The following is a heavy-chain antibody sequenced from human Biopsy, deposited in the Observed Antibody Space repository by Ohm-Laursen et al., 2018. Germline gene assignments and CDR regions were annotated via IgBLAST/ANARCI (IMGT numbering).Heavy chain of an antibody. CDR2: ISSSGSTI. CDR3: ARDYPSYSSVWYREPIIHC. J-gene: IGHJ4*02. Sequence: SLRLSCSASGFTFSSYAMSWVRQAPGKGLEWVSYISSSGSTIHYADSVKGRFTISRDNAKNSLYLQMNSLRAEDTAVYYCARDYPSYSSVWYREPIIHCWGQGTLVTVSS. D-gene: IGHD6-19*01. CDR1: GFTFSSYA. V-gene: IGHV3-48*03.